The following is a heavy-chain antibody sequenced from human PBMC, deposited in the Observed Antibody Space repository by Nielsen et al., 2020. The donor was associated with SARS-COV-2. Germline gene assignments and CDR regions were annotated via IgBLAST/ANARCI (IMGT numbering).Heavy chain of an antibody. J-gene: IGHJ4*02. CDR3: ARDGPTRAIATDY. Sequence: SVKGRFTISRDNSKNTQYLQMNSLRPEDTAVYYCARDGPTRAIATDYWGQGNLVIVSS. V-gene: IGHV3-30*01. D-gene: IGHD2-2*01.